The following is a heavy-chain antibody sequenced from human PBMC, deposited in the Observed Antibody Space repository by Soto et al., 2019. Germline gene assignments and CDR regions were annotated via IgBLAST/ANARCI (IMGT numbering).Heavy chain of an antibody. D-gene: IGHD3-10*01. J-gene: IGHJ6*03. CDR2: INPSGGST. V-gene: IGHV1-46*03. CDR1: GYTFTSYY. Sequence: ASVKVSCKASGYTFTSYYMHWVRQAPGQGLEWMGIINPSGGSTSYAQKFQGRVTMTRDTSTSTVYMELSSLRSEDTAVYYCARDPYGVFNYYVSGSYHMGHYYYYMDVWGKGTTVTVSS. CDR3: ARDPYGVFNYYVSGSYHMGHYYYYMDV.